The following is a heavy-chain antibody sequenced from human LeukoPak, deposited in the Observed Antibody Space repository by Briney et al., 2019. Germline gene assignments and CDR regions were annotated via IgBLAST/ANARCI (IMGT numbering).Heavy chain of an antibody. Sequence: PGGSLRLSCAASGFTFSSHAMSWVRQAPGKGLEWVSAISGSGGSTYYADSVKGRFTISRDNSKNTLYLQMNSLRAEDTAVYYCAKSTRRIPAATMGFDYWGQGTLVTVSS. V-gene: IGHV3-23*01. CDR3: AKSTRRIPAATMGFDY. CDR2: ISGSGGST. CDR1: GFTFSSHA. J-gene: IGHJ4*02. D-gene: IGHD2-2*01.